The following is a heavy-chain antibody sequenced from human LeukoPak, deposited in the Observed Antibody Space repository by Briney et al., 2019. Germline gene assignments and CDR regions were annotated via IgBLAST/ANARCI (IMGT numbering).Heavy chain of an antibody. CDR3: ARDFPNYYGSGSSFDY. CDR1: GFNFGDYA. Sequence: GGSLRLSCTASGFNFGDYAMSWVRQAPGKGLEWVSFIRSKTYDGTTEYAASVKGRFTISRDDSKSIAYLQMNSLRAEDTAVYYCARDFPNYYGSGSSFDYWGQGTLVTVSS. CDR2: IRSKTYDGTT. D-gene: IGHD3-10*01. V-gene: IGHV3-49*04. J-gene: IGHJ4*02.